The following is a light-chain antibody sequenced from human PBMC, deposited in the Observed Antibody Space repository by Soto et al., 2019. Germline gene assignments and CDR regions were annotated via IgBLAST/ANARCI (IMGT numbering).Light chain of an antibody. CDR2: AAS. Sequence: DLQMTQSPSSLSASVGDRVTITCRSSQSISAYLNWYQQKPGKAPKLLIFAASSLQRGVPARFSGSGSGTDFTLTISSLQPDDFGTYYCQQSYSRVFTFGPGTKVDF. V-gene: IGKV1-39*01. CDR3: QQSYSRVFT. CDR1: QSISAY. J-gene: IGKJ3*01.